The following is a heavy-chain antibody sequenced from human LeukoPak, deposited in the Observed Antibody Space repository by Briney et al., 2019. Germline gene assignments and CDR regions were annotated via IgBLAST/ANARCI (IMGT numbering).Heavy chain of an antibody. CDR2: IHHSGNT. CDR3: VRWQYCGGNCYFSAFDI. J-gene: IGHJ3*02. CDR1: GGSISSSY. Sequence: PSETLSLTCTVSGGSISSSYWSWIRQSPVKGLEWVGYIHHSGNTNSNPPLKSRVTISVDTPKNQFSLKLSSVTAADTAVYYCVRWQYCGGNCYFSAFDIWGQGTMVTVSS. D-gene: IGHD2-21*01. V-gene: IGHV4-59*01.